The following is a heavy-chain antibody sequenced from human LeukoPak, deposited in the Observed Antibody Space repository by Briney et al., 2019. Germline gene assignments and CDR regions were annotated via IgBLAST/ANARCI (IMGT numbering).Heavy chain of an antibody. V-gene: IGHV4-59*01. CDR2: LTPSGST. CDR1: GVYISSYY. J-gene: IGHJ4*02. D-gene: IGHD1-26*01. Sequence: PSETLSLTCTVSGVYISSYYWSWIRQSPEKGLEWIGYLTPSGSTHYSPSLKSRVTISVDTSKNQFSLQLSSVTAADTALYYCVKIKPGGASFAYWGQGTLVTVSS. CDR3: VKIKPGGASFAY.